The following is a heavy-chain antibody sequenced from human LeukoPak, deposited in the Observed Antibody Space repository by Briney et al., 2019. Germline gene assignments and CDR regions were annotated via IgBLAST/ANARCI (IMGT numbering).Heavy chain of an antibody. D-gene: IGHD6-6*01. V-gene: IGHV3-23*01. CDR1: GFTFSNYA. Sequence: GGSLRLSCAASGFTFSNYAMSWVRQAPGKGLEWVSGLGGGGGNTYFADSVMGRFTMSRDNLNNALYLQMNSVRTEDTAVYYCTKPWDRRSSSWYYYPMAVWGPGTTVIVSS. CDR3: TKPWDRRSSSWYYYPMAV. J-gene: IGHJ6*02. CDR2: LGGGGGNT.